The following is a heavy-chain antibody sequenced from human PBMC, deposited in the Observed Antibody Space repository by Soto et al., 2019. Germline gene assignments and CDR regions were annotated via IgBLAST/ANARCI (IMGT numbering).Heavy chain of an antibody. CDR3: AREGSYSAYNFAHGIQLWSFDF. CDR2: IFSSGST. V-gene: IGHV4-4*07. CDR1: GGSINTFY. D-gene: IGHD5-12*01. Sequence: SETLSLTCTVSGGSINTFYWSWVRQPAVKRLEWIGRIFSSGSTSLNPSLESRVAMSVDTSKNHFSLNLSSVTAADMAVYYCAREGSYSAYNFAHGIQLWSFDFWGQGALVTVSS. J-gene: IGHJ4*02.